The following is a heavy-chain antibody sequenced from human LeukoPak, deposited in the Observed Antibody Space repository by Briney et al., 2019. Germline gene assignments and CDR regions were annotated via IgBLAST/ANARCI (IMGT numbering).Heavy chain of an antibody. CDR3: AKDGVVIDFDAFDI. D-gene: IGHD3-3*01. J-gene: IGHJ3*02. Sequence: GGSLRLSCAASEFTFSSYGMHWVRQAPGKGLEWVAFIRYDGSNKYYADSVKGRFAISRDNSKNTLYLQMNSLRAEDTAVYYRAKDGVVIDFDAFDIWGQGTMVTVSS. CDR1: EFTFSSYG. CDR2: IRYDGSNK. V-gene: IGHV3-30*02.